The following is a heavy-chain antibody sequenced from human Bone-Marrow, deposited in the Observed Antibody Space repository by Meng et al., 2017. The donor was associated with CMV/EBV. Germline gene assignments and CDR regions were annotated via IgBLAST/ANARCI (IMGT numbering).Heavy chain of an antibody. CDR2: IRYDGSNK. D-gene: IGHD3-3*01. V-gene: IGHV3-30*02. CDR3: AKDLRFLEWLSPPHFDY. J-gene: IGHJ4*02. CDR1: GFTFSSYG. Sequence: GESLKISCAASGFTFSSYGMHWVRQAPGKGLEWVAFIRYDGSNKYYADSVKGRFTISRDNSKNTLYLQMNSLRAEDTAVYYCAKDLRFLEWLSPPHFDYWGQGTRVTVSS.